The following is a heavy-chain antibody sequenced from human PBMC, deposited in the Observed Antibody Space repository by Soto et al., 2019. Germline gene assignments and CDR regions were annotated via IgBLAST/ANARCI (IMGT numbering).Heavy chain of an antibody. CDR2: IWYDGSNK. J-gene: IGHJ5*02. V-gene: IGHV3-33*03. CDR1: GFTFSSYG. CDR3: AYAYTYGHNSFDP. Sequence: QVQLVESGGGVVQPGRSLRLSCAASGFTFSSYGMHWVRQAPGKGLEWVAVIWYDGSNKYYADSVKGRFTISRDNSNNTLYLQMNSLRAEDTAVYYCAYAYTYGHNSFDPWGQGTLVTVSS. D-gene: IGHD5-18*01.